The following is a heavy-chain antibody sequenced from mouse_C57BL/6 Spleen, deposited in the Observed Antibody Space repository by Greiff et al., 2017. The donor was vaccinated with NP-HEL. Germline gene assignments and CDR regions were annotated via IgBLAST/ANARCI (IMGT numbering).Heavy chain of an antibody. CDR2: ISGGGGNT. Sequence: EVQRVESGGGLVKPGGSLKLSCAASGFTFSSYTMSWVRQTPEKRLEWVATISGGGGNTYYPDSVKGRFTISRDNAKNTLYLQMSSLRSEDTALYYCARGGGGRYFDVWGTGTTVTVSS. V-gene: IGHV5-9*01. J-gene: IGHJ1*03. CDR3: ARGGGGRYFDV. CDR1: GFTFSSYT.